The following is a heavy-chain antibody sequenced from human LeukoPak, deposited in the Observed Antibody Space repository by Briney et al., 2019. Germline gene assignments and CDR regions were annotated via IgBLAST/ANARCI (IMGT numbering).Heavy chain of an antibody. CDR3: ARRSSVEMATAHWYFDL. CDR1: GGSISSSSYY. D-gene: IGHD5-24*01. Sequence: SSETLSLTCTVFGGSISSSSYYRGWIRQPPGKGLEWIGSIYYSGSTYYNPSLKSRVTISVDTSKNQFSLKLSSVTAADTAVYYCARRSSVEMATAHWYFDLWGRGTLVTVSS. V-gene: IGHV4-39*01. J-gene: IGHJ2*01. CDR2: IYYSGST.